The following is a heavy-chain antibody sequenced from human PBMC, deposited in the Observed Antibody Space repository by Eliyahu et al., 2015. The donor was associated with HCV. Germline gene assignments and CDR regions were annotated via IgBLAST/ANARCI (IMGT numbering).Heavy chain of an antibody. CDR2: IWYDGSNK. J-gene: IGHJ3*02. Sequence: QVXLVESGGGVVQPGRSLXXSCAASGFTXXSYGMPWVRPAPGKGLGWVXVIWYDGSNKYYADSVKGRFTISRDNSKNTLYLQMNSLRAEDTAVYYCARDQGYCSSTSCLSSAFDIWGQGTMVTVSS. D-gene: IGHD2-2*01. CDR3: ARDQGYCSSTSCLSSAFDI. CDR1: GFTXXSYG. V-gene: IGHV3-33*01.